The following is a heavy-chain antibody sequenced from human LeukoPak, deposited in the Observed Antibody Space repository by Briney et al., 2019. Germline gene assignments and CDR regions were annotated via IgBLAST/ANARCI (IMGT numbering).Heavy chain of an antibody. V-gene: IGHV4-59*01. D-gene: IGHD3-22*01. CDR1: GGSFSGYY. CDR3: ARGYYDSSGYWLSYFDY. Sequence: SETLSLTCAVYGGSFSGYYWSWIRQPPGKGLEWIGYIYYSGSTNYNPSLKSRVTISVDTSKNQFSLKLNSVTAADTAVYYCARGYYDSSGYWLSYFDYWGQGTLVTVPS. J-gene: IGHJ4*02. CDR2: IYYSGST.